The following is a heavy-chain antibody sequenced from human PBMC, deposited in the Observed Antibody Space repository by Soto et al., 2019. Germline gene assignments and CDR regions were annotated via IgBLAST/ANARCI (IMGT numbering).Heavy chain of an antibody. D-gene: IGHD1-1*01. CDR2: ISPIFGTA. J-gene: IGHJ6*02. CDR3: ALWGFRDGNNSKYNCSGMDV. V-gene: IGHV1-69*01. Sequence: VQLVQSGAEVKKPGSSVKLSCKASGGTFNRYTISWVRQAPGQGLEWMGGISPIFGTANYAQKFQGRVAIIADESTSAAYMELRSLRSEDTAVYYCALWGFRDGNNSKYNCSGMDVWGQGTTVTVSS. CDR1: GGTFNRYT.